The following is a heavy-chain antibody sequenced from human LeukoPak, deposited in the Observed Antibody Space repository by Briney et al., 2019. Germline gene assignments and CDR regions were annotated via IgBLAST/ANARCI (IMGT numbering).Heavy chain of an antibody. CDR3: ARGRVSSSSWSSTYYYYFYMDV. CDR1: GGSFSGFF. J-gene: IGHJ6*03. D-gene: IGHD6-13*01. Sequence: SETLSLTCGVSGGSFSGFFWTWIRQPPGKGLEWIGYIYYSGSTNYNPSLKSRVTVSVDTSKNHFSLELSSVTAADTAVYFCARGRVSSSSWSSTYYYYFYMDVWGKGTTVTVSS. V-gene: IGHV4-59*01. CDR2: IYYSGST.